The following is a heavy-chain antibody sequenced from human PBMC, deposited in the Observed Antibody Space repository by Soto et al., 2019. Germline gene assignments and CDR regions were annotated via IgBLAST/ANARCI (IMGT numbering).Heavy chain of an antibody. CDR3: ARDRATFDS. D-gene: IGHD1-26*01. Sequence: EVQLLQSGGGLVQPGGSLGLSCGASGFTFISYAMSWVRHVPGKGLEWISSISGSGAITWYAGSVQGRFIISRDNSKSTVSLHMSSLRVEDTAIYYCARDRATFDSWGQGTLVTVSS. CDR1: GFTFISYA. J-gene: IGHJ4*02. V-gene: IGHV3-23*01. CDR2: ISGSGAIT.